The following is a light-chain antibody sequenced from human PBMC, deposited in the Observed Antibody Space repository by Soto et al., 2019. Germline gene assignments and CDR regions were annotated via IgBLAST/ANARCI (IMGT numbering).Light chain of an antibody. V-gene: IGKV4-1*01. Sequence: DIVMTQSPDSLAVSLGERATINCKSSQXXXXXXXXXXXLAWYQQKPGQPPKLLIYWASTRESGVPDRFSGSGXGTDXXXTIXXLXXEDVAVYYCQQYYSTPYTFGQGTKLEIK. J-gene: IGKJ2*01. CDR3: QQYYSTPYT. CDR2: WAS. CDR1: QXXXXXXXXXXX.